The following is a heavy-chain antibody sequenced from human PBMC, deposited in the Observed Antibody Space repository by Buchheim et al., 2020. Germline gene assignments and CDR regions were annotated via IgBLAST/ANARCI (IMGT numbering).Heavy chain of an antibody. V-gene: IGHV3-30*18. D-gene: IGHD4-17*01. CDR1: GFTFSSYG. Sequence: QVQLVESGGGVVQPGRSLRLSCAASGFTFSSYGMHWVRQAPGKGLEWVAVISYDGSNKYYADSVKGRFTISRDNSKNTLYLQMNSLRAEDTAVYYCAKISGASYGDSRIFDYWGQGTL. CDR3: AKISGASYGDSRIFDY. CDR2: ISYDGSNK. J-gene: IGHJ4*02.